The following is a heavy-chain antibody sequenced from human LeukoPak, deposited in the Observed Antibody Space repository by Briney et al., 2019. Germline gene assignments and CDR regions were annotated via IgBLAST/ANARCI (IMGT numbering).Heavy chain of an antibody. CDR2: IYCSGST. D-gene: IGHD4-17*01. V-gene: IGHV4-59*01. CDR1: GGSINSYY. CDR3: ARVTYGDYEYFDY. J-gene: IGHJ4*02. Sequence: PSETLSLTCTVSGGSINSYYWSWLRQPPGKGLEWIGYIYCSGSTNYNPSLKSRVTISVDTSKNQFSLKLSSVTAADTAVYYCARVTYGDYEYFDYWGQGTLVTVSS.